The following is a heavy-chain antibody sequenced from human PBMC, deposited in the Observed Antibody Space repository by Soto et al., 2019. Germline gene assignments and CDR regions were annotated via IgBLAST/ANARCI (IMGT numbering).Heavy chain of an antibody. V-gene: IGHV3-23*01. D-gene: IGHD3-22*01. Sequence: GGSLRLSCAASGLTFSDYAMTWVRQAPGKGLEWVSTITGSYSTYYADSVKGRFAVSRDSSKKTLYLQMNSLRAEDTAVYYCAKTSYYNDRSGYYYFDYWGQGTLVTVS. CDR1: GLTFSDYA. CDR2: ITGSYST. CDR3: AKTSYYNDRSGYYYFDY. J-gene: IGHJ4*02.